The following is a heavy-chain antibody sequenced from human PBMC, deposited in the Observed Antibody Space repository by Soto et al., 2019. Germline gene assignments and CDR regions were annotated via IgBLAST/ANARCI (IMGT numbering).Heavy chain of an antibody. V-gene: IGHV4-59*01. CDR2: IHYSGST. J-gene: IGHJ4*02. Sequence: SETLSLTCTVSGGSISGYYWSWIRQSPGKGLEWIGYIHYSGSTNYNTSLKSRVTISVDTSKNQLSLKLSSVTAADTAVYYCARGSAAGTKSPFDYWGQGTLVTVSS. D-gene: IGHD6-13*01. CDR3: ARGSAAGTKSPFDY. CDR1: GGSISGYY.